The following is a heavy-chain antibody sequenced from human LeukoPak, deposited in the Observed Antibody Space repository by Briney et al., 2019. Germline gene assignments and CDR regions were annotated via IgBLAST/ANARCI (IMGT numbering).Heavy chain of an antibody. CDR2: ISGSGGST. V-gene: IGHV3-23*01. CDR3: AKGYDILTGLIDY. CDR1: GFTFSSYA. J-gene: IGHJ4*02. D-gene: IGHD3-9*01. Sequence: PGGSLRLSCAASGFTFSSYAMSWVRQAPGKGLEWVSAISGSGGSTYYADSVKGRFTISRDNSKHTLYLQMNSLRAEDTAVYYCAKGYDILTGLIDYWGQGTLVTVSS.